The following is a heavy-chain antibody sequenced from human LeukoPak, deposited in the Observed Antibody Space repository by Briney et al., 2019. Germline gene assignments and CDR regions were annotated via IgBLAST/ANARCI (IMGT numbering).Heavy chain of an antibody. J-gene: IGHJ4*02. CDR2: IYYSGST. V-gene: IGHV4-59*12. Sequence: SETLSLTCTVSGGSISSYYWSWIRQPPGKGLEWIGYIYYSGSTNYNPSLKSRVTISVDKSKNWFSLNLSSVTAADTAVYYCAREGSVRPYYFDYWGQGTLVTVSS. D-gene: IGHD5/OR15-5a*01. CDR1: GGSISSYY. CDR3: AREGSVRPYYFDY.